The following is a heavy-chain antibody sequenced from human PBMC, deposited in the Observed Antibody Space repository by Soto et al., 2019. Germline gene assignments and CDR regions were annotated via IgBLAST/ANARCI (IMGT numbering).Heavy chain of an antibody. CDR1: GYTFTSYG. D-gene: IGHD2-2*01. J-gene: IGHJ4*02. V-gene: IGHV1-18*01. CDR2: ISAYNGNT. CDR3: ARAPMASYAPTRDY. Sequence: ASVKVSCKASGYTFTSYGISWVRQAPGQGLEWMGWISAYNGNTNYAQKLQGRVTMTTDTSTSTAYMELRSLGSDDTAVYYCARAPMASYAPTRDYWGQGTLVTVSS.